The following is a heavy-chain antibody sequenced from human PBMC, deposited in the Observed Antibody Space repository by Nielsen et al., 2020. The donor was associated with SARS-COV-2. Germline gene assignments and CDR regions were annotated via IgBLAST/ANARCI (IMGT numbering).Heavy chain of an antibody. CDR1: GFTFDDYA. CDR2: ISGDGDNT. V-gene: IGHV3-43*02. CDR3: ALLAVAGRVSYYGMDV. J-gene: IGHJ6*02. Sequence: GGSLRLSCIASGFTFDDYAMHWVRQAPGKGLEWVSLISGDGDNTYYADSVKDRFTISRDNSKNSLYLQMNSLRTEDTALYYCALLAVAGRVSYYGMDVWGQGTTVTVSS. D-gene: IGHD6-19*01.